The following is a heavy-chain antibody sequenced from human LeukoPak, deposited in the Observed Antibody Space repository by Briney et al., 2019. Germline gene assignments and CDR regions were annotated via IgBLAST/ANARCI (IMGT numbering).Heavy chain of an antibody. Sequence: GRSLRLSCAASGFIFDDYAMHWVRQAPGKGLEWVSGINWNSGSIRYAASVKGRFTISRDKAKNSLYLQMNSLRAEDMALYYCAKASTSYCTGDCLPGYFDLWGRGTLVTVSS. V-gene: IGHV3-9*03. CDR1: GFIFDDYA. D-gene: IGHD2-21*02. CDR3: AKASTSYCTGDCLPGYFDL. CDR2: INWNSGSI. J-gene: IGHJ2*01.